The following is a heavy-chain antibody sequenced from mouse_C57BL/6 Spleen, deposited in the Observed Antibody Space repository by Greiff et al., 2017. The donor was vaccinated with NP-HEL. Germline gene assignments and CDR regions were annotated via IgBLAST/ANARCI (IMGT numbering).Heavy chain of an antibody. D-gene: IGHD4-1*01. CDR2: ISYSGST. Sequence: VQLQQSGPGMVKPSQSLSLTCTVTGYSITSGYDWHWIRHFPGNKLEWMGYISYSGSTNYNPSLKSRISITHDTSKNHFFLKLNSVTTEDTATYYCARSELGGFAYWGQGTLVTVSA. CDR1: GYSITSGYD. J-gene: IGHJ3*01. V-gene: IGHV3-1*01. CDR3: ARSELGGFAY.